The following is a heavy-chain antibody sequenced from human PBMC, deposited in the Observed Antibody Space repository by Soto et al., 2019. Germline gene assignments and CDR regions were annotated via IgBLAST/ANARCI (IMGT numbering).Heavy chain of an antibody. CDR3: AKNLGSYYDILTGYQPTDY. Sequence: EVQLLESGGGLVQPGGSLRLSCAASGFTFSSYAMSWVRQAPGKGLEWVSAISGSGGSTYYADSVKGRFTISRDNSKNTLYLQMNILRAEDTAVYYCAKNLGSYYDILTGYQPTDYWGQGTLVTVSS. J-gene: IGHJ4*02. V-gene: IGHV3-23*01. CDR2: ISGSGGST. D-gene: IGHD3-9*01. CDR1: GFTFSSYA.